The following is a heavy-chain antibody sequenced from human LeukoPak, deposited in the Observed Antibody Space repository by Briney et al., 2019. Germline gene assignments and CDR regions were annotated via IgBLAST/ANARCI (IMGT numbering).Heavy chain of an antibody. J-gene: IGHJ6*03. CDR1: GGTFSSYT. D-gene: IGHD2-21*02. V-gene: IGHV1-69*06. CDR3: ARIYCGGDCRGYYYHYYMDV. CDR2: IIPLFGTP. Sequence: SVKVSCKASGGTFSSYTISWVRQAPGQGLEWMGGIIPLFGTPDYAQKFQDRLTITADKSTSTAYTELSSLRSEDTAVYYCARIYCGGDCRGYYYHYYMDVWGKGTTVTISS.